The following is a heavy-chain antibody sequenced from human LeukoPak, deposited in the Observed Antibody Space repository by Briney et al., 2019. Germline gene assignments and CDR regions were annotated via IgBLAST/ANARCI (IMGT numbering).Heavy chain of an antibody. J-gene: IGHJ4*02. CDR3: ASANCGGDCYLPALVDY. D-gene: IGHD2-21*02. CDR2: IFYTGST. Sequence: PSETLSLTCSVSGGSISSGSYYWGWIRQPPGKGLEWIGSIFYTGSTYDNPSLKSRVTISLDTSKNQFSLKLTSVTAADTAVYYCASANCGGDCYLPALVDYWGQGTLVTVSS. CDR1: GGSISSGSYY. V-gene: IGHV4-39*07.